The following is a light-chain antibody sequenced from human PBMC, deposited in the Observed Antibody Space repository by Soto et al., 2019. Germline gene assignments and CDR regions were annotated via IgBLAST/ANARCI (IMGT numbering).Light chain of an antibody. V-gene: IGLV2-14*01. CDR1: SSDVGGYNY. J-gene: IGLJ1*01. Sequence: QSALTQPASVSGSPGQSITISCTGTSSDVGGYNYVSWYQQHPGKAPKLMSYEVSNRPSGVSNRFSGSKSGNTASLTISGLQAEDEADYYCSSYTSSSTYVFGTGTKLTVL. CDR3: SSYTSSSTYV. CDR2: EVS.